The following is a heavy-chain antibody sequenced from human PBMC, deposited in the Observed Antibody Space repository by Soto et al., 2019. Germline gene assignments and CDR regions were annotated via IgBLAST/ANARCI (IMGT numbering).Heavy chain of an antibody. CDR3: ARERREEIHDGYDIDS. Sequence: PSAPLCLRYTVSGGSISDYDGSWILQHAGKALEWIGRIYTSGSTDYNPSLKSRVTISIDTSQNQFSLKVTSMTAADTAVYYCARERREEIHDGYDIDSWGQGTLVTVSS. V-gene: IGHV4-4*07. D-gene: IGHD5-12*01. J-gene: IGHJ4*02. CDR2: IYTSGST. CDR1: GGSISDYD.